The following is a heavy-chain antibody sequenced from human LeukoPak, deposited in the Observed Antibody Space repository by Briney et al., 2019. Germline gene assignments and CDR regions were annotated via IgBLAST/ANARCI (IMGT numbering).Heavy chain of an antibody. D-gene: IGHD6-19*01. Sequence: GGSLRLSCAASGFTFNNYAMNWVRQAPGKGLEWVSSISESGDKTDYADSVKGRLTISRDNSRNTLYLQMHSLRAEDTALYYCAKQWVDCWGQGTLVTVSS. CDR1: GFTFNNYA. J-gene: IGHJ4*02. CDR3: AKQWVDC. CDR2: ISESGDKT. V-gene: IGHV3-23*01.